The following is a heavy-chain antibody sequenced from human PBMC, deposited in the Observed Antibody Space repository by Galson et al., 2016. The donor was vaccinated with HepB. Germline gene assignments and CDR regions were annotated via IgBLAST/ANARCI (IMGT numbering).Heavy chain of an antibody. Sequence: PALVKPTQTLTLTCTFSGLSLSTTGVGVGWIRQPPGKALEWLALIYWDDDKRSSPSLKSRLTITKDSSKNQVVFTMTNMDHVDTGTYYCARWFGQYYFDFWGQGTLVTVSS. V-gene: IGHV2-5*02. D-gene: IGHD3-10*01. CDR3: ARWFGQYYFDF. CDR1: GLSLSTTGVG. J-gene: IGHJ4*02. CDR2: IYWDDDK.